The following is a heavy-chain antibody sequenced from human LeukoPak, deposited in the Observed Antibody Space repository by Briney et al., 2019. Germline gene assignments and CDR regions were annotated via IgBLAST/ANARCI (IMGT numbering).Heavy chain of an antibody. V-gene: IGHV4-59*08. J-gene: IGHJ6*02. CDR1: GGSISIYY. CDR2: IYYSGST. Sequence: SETLSLTCTVSGGSISIYYWSWIRQPPGKGLEWIGYIYYSGSTNYNPSLKSRVTISVDTSKNQFSLKLSSVTAADTAVYYCARLGVVPAATKRVYYYYGMDVWGQGTTVTVSS. D-gene: IGHD2-2*01. CDR3: ARLGVVPAATKRVYYYYGMDV.